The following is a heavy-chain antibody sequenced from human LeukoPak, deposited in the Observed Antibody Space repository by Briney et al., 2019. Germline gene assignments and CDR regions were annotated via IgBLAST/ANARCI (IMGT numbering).Heavy chain of an antibody. CDR3: ARHRYGDVYYFDF. Sequence: SETLSFTCTVSGYSIGSYYWSWIRQPPGKGLKWIGYIYYTRSTNYNPSLKSRATISVDTSKNEFSLKVSAVTAADTAVYYCARHRYGDVYYFDFWGQGTLVSVSS. J-gene: IGHJ4*02. CDR1: GYSIGSYY. CDR2: IYYTRST. D-gene: IGHD3-16*01. V-gene: IGHV4-59*08.